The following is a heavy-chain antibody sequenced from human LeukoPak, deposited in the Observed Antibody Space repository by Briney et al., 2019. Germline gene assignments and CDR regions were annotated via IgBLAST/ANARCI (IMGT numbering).Heavy chain of an antibody. Sequence: PGGSLRLSCIASGFPFSSYSMTWVRQAPGKGLEWLANIGRDGSERLYVDSVKGRFTISRDNAKNSLYLQMNSLGDEDTAVYYCARATTALTVWGQGTLVTVSS. V-gene: IGHV3-7*01. CDR2: IGRDGSER. CDR3: ARATTALTV. CDR1: GFPFSSYS. D-gene: IGHD2-21*02. J-gene: IGHJ4*02.